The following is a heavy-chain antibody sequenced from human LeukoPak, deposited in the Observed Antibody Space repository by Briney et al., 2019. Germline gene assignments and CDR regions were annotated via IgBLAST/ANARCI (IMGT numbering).Heavy chain of an antibody. J-gene: IGHJ6*02. Sequence: SETLSLTCAVYGGSFSGYYWSWIRQPPGKGLEWIGEINHSGSTNYNPSLKSRVTISVDTSKNQFSLKLSSVTAADTAVYYCARVKFPYYYYGMDVWGQGTTVTVS. D-gene: IGHD2-21*01. CDR3: ARVKFPYYYYGMDV. V-gene: IGHV4-34*01. CDR1: GGSFSGYY. CDR2: INHSGST.